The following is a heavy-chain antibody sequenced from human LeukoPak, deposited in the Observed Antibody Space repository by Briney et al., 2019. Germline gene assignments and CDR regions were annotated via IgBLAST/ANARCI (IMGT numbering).Heavy chain of an antibody. J-gene: IGHJ4*02. V-gene: IGHV3-53*01. CDR3: VRDPSGSGFAFDS. Sequence: GGSLRLSCAASGFTLSSNYMSWVRQAPGKGLEWVSVIYSGGSTYYADSVKGRFTISRDNSKNTLYLQMNSLRAEDTAVYYCVRDPSGSGFAFDSWGQGALVTVSS. D-gene: IGHD1-1*01. CDR1: GFTLSSNY. CDR2: IYSGGST.